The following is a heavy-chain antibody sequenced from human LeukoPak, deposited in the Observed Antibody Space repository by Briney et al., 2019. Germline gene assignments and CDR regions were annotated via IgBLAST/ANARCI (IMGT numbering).Heavy chain of an antibody. CDR1: GDSVSSNSAA. CDR3: ARDRDSSGLHDY. J-gene: IGHJ4*02. V-gene: IGHV6-1*01. Sequence: SQTLSLTCAISGDSVSSNSAAWNWIRQSPSRGLEWLGRTHYRSKWDNEYAVSVKSRITVNPDTSKNQFSLQLNSVTPEDTAVYYCARDRDSSGLHDYWGQGTLVTVSS. D-gene: IGHD6-19*01. CDR2: THYRSKWDN.